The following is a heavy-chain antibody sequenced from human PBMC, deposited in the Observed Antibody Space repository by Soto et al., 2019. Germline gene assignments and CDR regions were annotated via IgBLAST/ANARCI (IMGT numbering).Heavy chain of an antibody. Sequence: EVQLLESGGGLVQPGGSLRLSCAASGFTFSNYAMSWVRQAPEKGLEWVSAISTSGSATYYADSVKGRFTISRDNSKNTLDLQMNSLRAEDPAVYYCARGPYGAGNFLAYFHPWGQGTLVTVSS. D-gene: IGHD3-10*01. CDR3: ARGPYGAGNFLAYFHP. V-gene: IGHV3-23*01. J-gene: IGHJ1*01. CDR1: GFTFSNYA. CDR2: ISTSGSAT.